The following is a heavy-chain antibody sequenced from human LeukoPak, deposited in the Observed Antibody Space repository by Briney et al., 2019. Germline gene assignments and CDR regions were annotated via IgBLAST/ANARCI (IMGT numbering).Heavy chain of an antibody. V-gene: IGHV3-7*01. CDR1: GFTFNSNC. D-gene: IGHD2-8*02. CDR2: IKQDGSEK. CDR3: ARDKYCVRYFDS. J-gene: IGHJ4*02. Sequence: VGSLTLSCAASGFTFNSNCTTSVRQPAGKRIEWASYIKQDGSEKYYVDSVEGRFIISRENAKNSLSLQMNSLRAEDTDVYYCARDKYCVRYFDSWGQGSVVTVSS.